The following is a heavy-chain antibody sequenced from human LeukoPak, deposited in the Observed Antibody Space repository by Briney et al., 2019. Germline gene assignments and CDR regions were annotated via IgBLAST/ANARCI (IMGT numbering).Heavy chain of an antibody. CDR3: ARGPWYYVAFDI. CDR2: INHSGST. Sequence: SETLSLTCAVYGGSFSGYYWSWIRQPPGKRLEWIGEINHSGSTNYNPSLKSRVTISVDTSKTQFSLKLSSVTAADTAVYYCARGPWYYVAFDIWGQGTMVTVSS. V-gene: IGHV4-34*01. J-gene: IGHJ3*02. D-gene: IGHD1-7*01. CDR1: GGSFSGYY.